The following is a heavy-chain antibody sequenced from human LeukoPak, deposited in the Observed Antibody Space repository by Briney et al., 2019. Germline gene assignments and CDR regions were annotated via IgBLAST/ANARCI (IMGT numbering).Heavy chain of an antibody. CDR3: AKVPPIEYSSSTGDY. D-gene: IGHD6-6*01. Sequence: QPGGSLRLSCAASGFTFSSYGMHWVRQAPGKGLEWVAFIRCDGSNKYYADSVKGRFTISRDNSKNTLYLRMNSLRAEDTAVYYCAKVPPIEYSSSTGDYWGQGTLVTVSS. J-gene: IGHJ4*02. CDR1: GFTFSSYG. CDR2: IRCDGSNK. V-gene: IGHV3-30*02.